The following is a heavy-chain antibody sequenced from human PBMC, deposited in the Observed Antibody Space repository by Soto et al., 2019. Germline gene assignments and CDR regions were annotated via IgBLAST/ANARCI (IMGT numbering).Heavy chain of an antibody. Sequence: GASVKVSCKASGYTFTSYGTSWVRQAPGQGLEWMGWISADNGNTNYAQMLQGRVTMTTDTSTRTAYMELRSLRSDDTAVYYCATLYCSTSSCQLDYWGQGTLVTVSS. V-gene: IGHV1-18*01. CDR1: GYTFTSYG. J-gene: IGHJ4*02. CDR3: ATLYCSTSSCQLDY. D-gene: IGHD2-2*01. CDR2: ISADNGNT.